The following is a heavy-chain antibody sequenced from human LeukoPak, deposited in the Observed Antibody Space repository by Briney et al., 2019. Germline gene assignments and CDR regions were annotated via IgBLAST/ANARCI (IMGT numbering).Heavy chain of an antibody. J-gene: IGHJ3*02. CDR1: GFTFSSYW. D-gene: IGHD1-26*01. V-gene: IGHV3-74*01. CDR2: INSDGSDT. CDR3: ARGGSPPEALGDAFDI. Sequence: QPGGSLRLSCAASGFTFSSYWMHWVRQAPGKGLVRVSRINSDGSDTRYADSVKGRFTISRDNAKNTLSLQMNSLRVEDTVVFFCARGGSPPEALGDAFDIWGQGTMVTVSS.